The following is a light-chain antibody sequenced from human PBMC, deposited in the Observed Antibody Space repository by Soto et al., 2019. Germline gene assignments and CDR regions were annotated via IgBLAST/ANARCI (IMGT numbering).Light chain of an antibody. CDR2: GAS. CDR1: QSVDTN. CDR3: QQYYNWPPYT. J-gene: IGKJ2*01. V-gene: IGKV3-15*01. Sequence: EVVMTQSPATLSVSPGDRATLSCRASQSVDTNVAWYQQKPGQAPRLLVYGASTRATGIPARFTGFGSGTDFTLTISGLQSHDFAVYYCQQYYNWPPYTFGQGTKLQIK.